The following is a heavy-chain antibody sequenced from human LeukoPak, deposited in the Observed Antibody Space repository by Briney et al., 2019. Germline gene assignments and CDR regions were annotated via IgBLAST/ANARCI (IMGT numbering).Heavy chain of an antibody. V-gene: IGHV1-46*01. D-gene: IGHD3-22*01. Sequence: ASVKVSCKASGYTFTSYYMHWVRQAPGQGLEWMGIINPSGGSTSYAQKFQGRVTMTRDTSTSTVYMELSSLRSEDTAVYYCAKDLSSAITSALVLDVWGQGTTVTVS. CDR3: AKDLSSAITSALVLDV. CDR1: GYTFTSYY. J-gene: IGHJ6*02. CDR2: INPSGGST.